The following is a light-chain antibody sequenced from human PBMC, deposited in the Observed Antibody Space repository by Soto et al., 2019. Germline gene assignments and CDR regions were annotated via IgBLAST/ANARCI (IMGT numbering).Light chain of an antibody. J-gene: IGKJ1*01. CDR2: GAS. CDR3: QVYNSSPWT. V-gene: IGKV3-20*01. CDR1: QSVSGNF. Sequence: EIVLTQSPGTLSLSPGERATLSCWASQSVSGNFVAWYQVKPGQAPRLVVYGASTRASGFPDRFSGSGSGTDFTLTTSRLEPEDFAMYYCQVYNSSPWTFGQGTKVDIK.